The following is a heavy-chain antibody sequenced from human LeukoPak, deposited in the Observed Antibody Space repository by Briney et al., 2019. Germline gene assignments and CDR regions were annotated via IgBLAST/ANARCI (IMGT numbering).Heavy chain of an antibody. J-gene: IGHJ4*02. CDR3: ARDSGDSSGYYPGY. D-gene: IGHD3-22*01. CDR2: IWHDGNNK. Sequence: GGSLRLSGAASGFAFSTQGMHWVRQAPGKGREWGAAIWHDGNNKYYVDSVKARFTISRDNSKNTVYLQMNRLRVQDTAVYYCARDSGDSSGYYPGYWGQGTLVTVSS. CDR1: GFAFSTQG. V-gene: IGHV3-33*01.